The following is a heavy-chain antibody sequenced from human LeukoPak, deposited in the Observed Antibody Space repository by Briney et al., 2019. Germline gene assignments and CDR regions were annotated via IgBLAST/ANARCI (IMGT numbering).Heavy chain of an antibody. V-gene: IGHV3-21*01. D-gene: IGHD7-27*01. CDR1: GFTFSTFT. Sequence: RGSPRLSCAASGFTFSTFTLNWVRQAPGKGLEWVSSIPSSVSDMSYADSVKGRFTFSRDNAKNSLYLQMNSLRAEDTAVYYCTRTSGPVDAFDIWGQPAMVT. CDR3: TRTSGPVDAFDI. J-gene: IGHJ3*02. CDR2: IPSSVSDM.